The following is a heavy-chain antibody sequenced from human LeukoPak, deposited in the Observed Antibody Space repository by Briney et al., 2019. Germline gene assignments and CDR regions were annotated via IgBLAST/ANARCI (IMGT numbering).Heavy chain of an antibody. J-gene: IGHJ5*02. D-gene: IGHD6-19*01. Sequence: SETLSLTCAVSGYSISSGYYWGWIRQPPGKGLEWIGSIYHSGSTYYNPSLKSRVTISVDTSKNQFSLKLSSVTAADTAVYYYAGSIAVAGIYWFDPWGQGTLVTVSS. CDR1: GYSISSGYY. CDR2: IYHSGST. CDR3: AGSIAVAGIYWFDP. V-gene: IGHV4-38-2*01.